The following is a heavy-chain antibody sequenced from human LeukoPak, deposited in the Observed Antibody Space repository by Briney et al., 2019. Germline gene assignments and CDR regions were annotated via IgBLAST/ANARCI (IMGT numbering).Heavy chain of an antibody. CDR2: IYTSGST. V-gene: IGHV4-4*09. CDR3: ARQKCTSTSCLTKDAFDI. J-gene: IGHJ3*02. CDR1: GSISGYY. Sequence: SETLSLTCTVSGSISGYYWSWIRQPPGKGLEWIGYIYTSGSTNYNPSLESRVTISVDTSKNQFSLDLSSVTAADTAVYYCARQKCTSTSCLTKDAFDIWGQGTMVTVSS. D-gene: IGHD2-2*01.